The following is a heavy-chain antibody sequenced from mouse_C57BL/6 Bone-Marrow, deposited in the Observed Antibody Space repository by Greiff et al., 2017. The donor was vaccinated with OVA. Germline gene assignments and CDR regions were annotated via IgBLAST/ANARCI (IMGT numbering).Heavy chain of an antibody. D-gene: IGHD2-4*01. Sequence: QVQLKESGPGLVAPSQSLSITCPVSGFSLTSYGVAWVRQSPGTGLEWLGVIWGVGSTNYNSALKSRLSISKDNSKSQVFLKMNSLQTDDTAMYYCASLIYYDLGWYFDVWGTGTTVTVSS. V-gene: IGHV2-6*01. CDR1: GFSLTSYG. CDR3: ASLIYYDLGWYFDV. J-gene: IGHJ1*03. CDR2: IWGVGST.